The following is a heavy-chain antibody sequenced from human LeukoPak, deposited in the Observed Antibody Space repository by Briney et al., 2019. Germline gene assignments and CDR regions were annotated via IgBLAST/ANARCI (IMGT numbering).Heavy chain of an antibody. J-gene: IGHJ4*02. V-gene: IGHV3-23*01. D-gene: IGHD4-17*01. CDR1: GFIFDDYA. CDR3: ARPVGDYDHY. CDR2: ISGSGGSK. Sequence: GGSLRLSCAASGFIFDDYAMHWVRQAPGKGLEWVSAISGSGGSKYYADSVKGRFTISRDNSKNTLYLQMNSLRAEDTAVYYCARPVGDYDHYWGQGTLVTVSS.